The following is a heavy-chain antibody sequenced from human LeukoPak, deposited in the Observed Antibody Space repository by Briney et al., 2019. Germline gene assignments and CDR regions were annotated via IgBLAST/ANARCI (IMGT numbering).Heavy chain of an antibody. CDR2: IVGSSST. V-gene: IGHV3-69-1*01. CDR3: ARVLAAAGTSDY. J-gene: IGHJ4*02. Sequence: YPGGSLRLSCAASGFTFSNFAMTWVRQAPGKGLEWVSSIVGSSSTYYADSLKGRFTISRDNAKNSLYLQMNSLRAEDTAVYYCARVLAAAGTSDYWGQGTLVTVSS. CDR1: GFTFSNFA. D-gene: IGHD6-13*01.